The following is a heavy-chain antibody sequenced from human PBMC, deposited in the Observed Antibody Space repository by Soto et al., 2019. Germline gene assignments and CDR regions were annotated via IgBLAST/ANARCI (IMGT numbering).Heavy chain of an antibody. CDR1: GGTFSSYT. J-gene: IGHJ5*02. CDR2: IIPIPGIA. CDR3: ATLLAARNWFDP. Sequence: QVQLVQSGAEVKKPGSSVKVSCKASGGTFSSYTISWVRQAPGQGLEWMGRIIPIPGIANYAQKFQGRVTITADKSTSTAYMELSSLRSEDTAVYYCATLLAARNWFDPWGQGTLVTVSS. V-gene: IGHV1-69*02. D-gene: IGHD6-6*01.